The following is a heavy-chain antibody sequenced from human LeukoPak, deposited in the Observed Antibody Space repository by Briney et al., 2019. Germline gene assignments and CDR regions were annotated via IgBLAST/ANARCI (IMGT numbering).Heavy chain of an antibody. CDR2: IGGSASGT. J-gene: IGHJ4*02. CDR3: AKGGDGSYYSRADC. V-gene: IGHV3-23*01. D-gene: IGHD2-15*01. CDR1: GLTFSSYT. Sequence: GGSLRLSCAATGLTFSSYTMTWVRQAPGKGLEWIKTIGGSASGTFYADSVKGRFTISRDNSKNTLYLQMNSLRAEDTAVYYCAKGGDGSYYSRADCWGQGTLVIVSA.